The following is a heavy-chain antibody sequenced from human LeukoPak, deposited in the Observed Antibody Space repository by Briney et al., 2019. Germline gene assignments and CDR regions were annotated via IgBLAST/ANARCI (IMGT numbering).Heavy chain of an antibody. CDR2: IIPIFGTA. J-gene: IGHJ4*02. D-gene: IGHD1-7*01. V-gene: IGHV1-69*05. CDR1: GGTFSSYA. Sequence: SVKVSCKASGGTFSSYAISWVRQAPGQGLEWMGRIIPIFGTANYAQKFQGRVTMTRDTSTSTVYMELSSLRSEDTAVYYCARGRKTGTTHYWGQGTLVTVSS. CDR3: ARGRKTGTTHY.